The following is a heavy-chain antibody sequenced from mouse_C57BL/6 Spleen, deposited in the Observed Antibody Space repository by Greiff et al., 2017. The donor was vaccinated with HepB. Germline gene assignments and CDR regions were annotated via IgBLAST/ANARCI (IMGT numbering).Heavy chain of an antibody. CDR1: GFTFSSYG. CDR3: ARLYYYGSGAMDY. CDR2: ISSGGSYT. Sequence: EVQLVESGGDLVKPGGSLKLSCAASGFTFSSYGMSWVRQTPDKRLEWVATISSGGSYTYYPDSVKGRFTISRDNAKNTLYLQMSSLKSEDTAMYYCARLYYYGSGAMDYWGQGTSVTVSS. D-gene: IGHD1-1*01. V-gene: IGHV5-6*01. J-gene: IGHJ4*01.